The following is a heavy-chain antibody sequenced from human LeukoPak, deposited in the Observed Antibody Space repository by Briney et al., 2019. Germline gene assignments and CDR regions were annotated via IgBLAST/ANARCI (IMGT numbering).Heavy chain of an antibody. CDR1: GYSFTSYW. D-gene: IGHD2-2*01. J-gene: IGHJ4*02. CDR3: ARIGYCSSTSCYGPFDY. Sequence: SGESLKISCKGSGYSFTSYWIGWVRQMPGKGLEWMGIIYPGDSDTRYSPSFQGQVTISADKSISTAYLQWSSLKTSDTAMYYCARIGYCSSTSCYGPFDYWGQGTLVTVSS. CDR2: IYPGDSDT. V-gene: IGHV5-51*01.